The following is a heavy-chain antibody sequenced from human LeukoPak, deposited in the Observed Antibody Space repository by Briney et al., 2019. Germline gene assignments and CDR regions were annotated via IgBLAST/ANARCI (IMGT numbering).Heavy chain of an antibody. V-gene: IGHV1-18*01. D-gene: IGHD3-10*01. Sequence: ASVTVSYKASGYTFSSYGISWVRQAPGQGLEWMGWSSAYNGNTNYRQKLQGRVTMTTDTSTSTDYMDLRSLRSDDTAIYYCARDSPDGSGTYYNDSPDYWGQGTLVTVSS. J-gene: IGHJ4*02. CDR2: SSAYNGNT. CDR1: GYTFSSYG. CDR3: ARDSPDGSGTYYNDSPDY.